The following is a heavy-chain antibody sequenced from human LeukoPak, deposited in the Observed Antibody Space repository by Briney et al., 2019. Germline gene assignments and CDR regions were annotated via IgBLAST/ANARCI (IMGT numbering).Heavy chain of an antibody. CDR1: GFSFSTYG. CDR2: TSYDGSNT. CDR3: ARARLGVRGVIDAFDI. J-gene: IGHJ3*02. V-gene: IGHV3-30*03. Sequence: GGSLRLSCVASGFSFSTYGMHWVRQVPGKGLEWVAVTSYDGSNTHYADSVKGRFTISRANYKNMVFLQMNSLRPEDTAVYYCARARLGVRGVIDAFDIWGQGTMVTVSS. D-gene: IGHD3-10*01.